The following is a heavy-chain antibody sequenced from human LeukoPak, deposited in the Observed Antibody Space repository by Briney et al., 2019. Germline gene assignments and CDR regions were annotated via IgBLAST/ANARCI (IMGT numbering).Heavy chain of an antibody. CDR3: ATYTHYYDSSVPYYFDY. V-gene: IGHV1-18*01. D-gene: IGHD3-22*01. CDR1: GYTFTSYG. J-gene: IGHJ4*02. Sequence: ASVKVSCKASGYTFTSYGISWVRQAPGQGLEWMGWISAYNGKTNYAQKLQGRVTMTTDTSTRTAYMELRSLRSDDTAVYYCATYTHYYDSSVPYYFDYWGQGTLVTVSS. CDR2: ISAYNGKT.